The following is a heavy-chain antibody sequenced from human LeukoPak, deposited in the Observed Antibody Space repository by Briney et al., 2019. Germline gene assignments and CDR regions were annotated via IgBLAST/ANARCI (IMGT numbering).Heavy chain of an antibody. Sequence: SETLSLPRAVYGGAFSGYYWSWIRPPPGEGREGIGEINHSGSTNYNPSLKSRVTISVDTSKNQFSLKLSSVTAADTAVYYCARRDDYTYGYFDYWGQGTLVSVSS. CDR1: GGAFSGYY. D-gene: IGHD5-18*01. CDR2: INHSGST. J-gene: IGHJ4*02. V-gene: IGHV4-34*01. CDR3: ARRDDYTYGYFDY.